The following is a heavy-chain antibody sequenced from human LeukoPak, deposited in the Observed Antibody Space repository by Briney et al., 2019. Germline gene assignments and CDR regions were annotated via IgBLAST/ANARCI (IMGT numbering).Heavy chain of an antibody. Sequence: GGSLRLSCAASGFTFSIYGMSWVRQAPGRGLEWVSAMSGSGGSTYYADSVKGRFTISRDNAKNSLYLQMNSLRAEDTAVYYCAELGITMIGGVWGKGTTVTISS. CDR3: AELGITMIGGV. CDR1: GFTFSIYG. D-gene: IGHD3-10*02. J-gene: IGHJ6*04. CDR2: MSGSGGST. V-gene: IGHV3-23*01.